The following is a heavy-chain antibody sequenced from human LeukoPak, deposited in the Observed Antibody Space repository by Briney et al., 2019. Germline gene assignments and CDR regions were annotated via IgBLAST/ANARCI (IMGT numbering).Heavy chain of an antibody. J-gene: IGHJ4*02. D-gene: IGHD6-13*01. CDR3: GRDIGAAIGH. CDR2: THYRSKWYN. CDR1: GDSVSSYSAG. Sequence: SQTLSLTCAISGDSVSSYSAGWNWIRQSPSRGLEWLGRTHYRSKWYNEYALSVRSRITISPDTSKNQVSLQLNSVTPDGTAFYYCGRDIGAAIGHWGQGTLVTVSS. V-gene: IGHV6-1*01.